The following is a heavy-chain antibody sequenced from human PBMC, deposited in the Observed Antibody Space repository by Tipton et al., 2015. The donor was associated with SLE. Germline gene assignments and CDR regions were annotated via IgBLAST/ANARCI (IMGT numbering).Heavy chain of an antibody. Sequence: LRLSCTVSGGSISGGSYYWSWIRQPAGKGLEWIGHIYTSGSTNYNPSLKSRVTISVDTSKNQFSLKLSSVTAADTAVYYCARVGAAAGLYFDYWGQGTLVTVSS. D-gene: IGHD6-13*01. CDR1: GGSISGGSYY. V-gene: IGHV4-61*09. CDR3: ARVGAAAGLYFDY. CDR2: IYTSGST. J-gene: IGHJ4*02.